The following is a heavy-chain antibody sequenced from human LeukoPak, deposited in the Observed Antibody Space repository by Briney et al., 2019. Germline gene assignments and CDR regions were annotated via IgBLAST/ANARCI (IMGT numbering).Heavy chain of an antibody. CDR2: IRYDGSNK. V-gene: IGHV3-30*02. D-gene: IGHD6-13*01. CDR3: AKDISGSWSIDY. J-gene: IGHJ4*02. CDR1: GFTLSSYA. Sequence: GGSLRLSCAASGFTLSSYAMHWVRQAPGKGLEWVAFIRYDGSNKYYADSVKGRFTISRDNSKNTLYLQMNSLRAEDTAVYYCAKDISGSWSIDYWGQGTLVTVSS.